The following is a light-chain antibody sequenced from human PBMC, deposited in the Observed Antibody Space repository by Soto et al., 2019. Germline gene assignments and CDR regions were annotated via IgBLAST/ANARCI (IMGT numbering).Light chain of an antibody. J-gene: IGKJ1*01. CDR1: ETVATN. Sequence: EVVMTQSPATLSVSPGERATLSCRASETVATNLAWYQQKPGQAPRLLISGASTRAAGISDRFRGSGSGTEFTLTISSLRSEDSAIYDCQQYFEWPPMTFGQGTKVEI. CDR2: GAS. CDR3: QQYFEWPPMT. V-gene: IGKV3-15*01.